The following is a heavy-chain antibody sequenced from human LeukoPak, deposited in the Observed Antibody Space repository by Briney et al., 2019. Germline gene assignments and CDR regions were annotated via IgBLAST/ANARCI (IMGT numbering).Heavy chain of an antibody. J-gene: IGHJ4*02. Sequence: GGSLRLSCAASGFTFSSYGMHWVRQAPGKGLEWVAVIWYDGSNEYYADSVKGRFTIPRDNSKNTLYLQMNGLRAEDTAVYYCARATRYGDYYFDYWGQGTLVTVSS. CDR2: IWYDGSNE. D-gene: IGHD4-17*01. CDR3: ARATRYGDYYFDY. CDR1: GFTFSSYG. V-gene: IGHV3-33*01.